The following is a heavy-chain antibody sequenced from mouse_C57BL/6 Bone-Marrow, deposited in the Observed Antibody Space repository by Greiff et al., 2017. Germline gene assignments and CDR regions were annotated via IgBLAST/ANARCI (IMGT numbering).Heavy chain of an antibody. D-gene: IGHD2-12*01. V-gene: IGHV1-55*01. J-gene: IGHJ1*03. Sequence: VQLQQPGAELVKPGASVKMSCKASGYTFTSYWITWVKQRPGQGLEWIGDIYPGSGSTNYNEKFKSKATLTVDTSSSTAYMQLSSLTSEDSAVYYSARPYYSDAWYSDVWGTETTVTVSS. CDR1: GYTFTSYW. CDR2: IYPGSGST. CDR3: ARPYYSDAWYSDV.